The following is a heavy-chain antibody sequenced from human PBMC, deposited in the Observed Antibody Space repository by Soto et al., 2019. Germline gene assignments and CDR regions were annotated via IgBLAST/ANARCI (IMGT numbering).Heavy chain of an antibody. D-gene: IGHD6-19*01. J-gene: IGHJ6*02. Sequence: QVQLVQSGAEVKKPGSSVKVSCKASGGTFSSYAISWVRQAPGQGLEWMGGIIPIFGTANYAQKFQGRVTLTAGESTSTAYMEVSSLRAEDTAVYYCAMGRLAVAGYYYGMDVWGQGTTVTVSS. CDR2: IIPIFGTA. CDR3: AMGRLAVAGYYYGMDV. V-gene: IGHV1-69*12. CDR1: GGTFSSYA.